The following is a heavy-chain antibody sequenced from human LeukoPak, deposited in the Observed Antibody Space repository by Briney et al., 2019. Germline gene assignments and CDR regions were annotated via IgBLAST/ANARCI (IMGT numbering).Heavy chain of an antibody. D-gene: IGHD3-10*01. CDR3: ARVAKYYYGSETYYFFEH. CDR1: GFTFSSYS. Sequence: GGSLRLSCAASGFTFSSYSTNWGRQAARKWRGWVLYISSRSASIYYADSVKGRFTISRDNAKNSLYLQMNSLRVEDTAVYYCARVAKYYYGSETYYFFEHWGQGTPVTASS. CDR2: ISSRSASI. J-gene: IGHJ4*02. V-gene: IGHV3-48*01.